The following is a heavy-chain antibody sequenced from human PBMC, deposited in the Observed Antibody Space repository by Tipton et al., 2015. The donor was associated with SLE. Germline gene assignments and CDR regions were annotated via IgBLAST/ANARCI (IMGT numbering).Heavy chain of an antibody. V-gene: IGHV3-23*01. CDR2: IGSGGSKT. CDR1: GFTFNNYA. J-gene: IGHJ3*02. D-gene: IGHD3-9*01. Sequence: GSLRLSCAASGFTFNNYAMSWVRQAPGKGLEWVSAIGSGGSKTHYADSVKGRFTISRDNSKNTLYLQMSSLRAEDTAVYFCAKDGTPLRYFDWFERVGAFDIWGQGTMVTVSS. CDR3: AKDGTPLRYFDWFERVGAFDI.